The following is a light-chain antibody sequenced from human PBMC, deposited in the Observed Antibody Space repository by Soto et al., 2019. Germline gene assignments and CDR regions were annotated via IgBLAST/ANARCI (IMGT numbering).Light chain of an antibody. CDR1: QSISSN. CDR2: RTS. Sequence: EIVMTQSPATLSVSPGERATPSCRASQSISSNLAWYQQKPGQAPRLLMFRTSSRATGFPARFSGSGSGTEFNHTISSLQSEDFGVYYCQQYNNWPRATFGGGTKVDIK. V-gene: IGKV3-15*01. J-gene: IGKJ4*01. CDR3: QQYNNWPRAT.